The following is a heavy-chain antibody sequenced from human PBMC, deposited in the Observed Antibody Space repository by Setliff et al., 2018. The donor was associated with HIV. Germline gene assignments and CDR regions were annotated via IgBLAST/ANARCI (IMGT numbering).Heavy chain of an antibody. Sequence: SETLSLTCTVSGGSISSDSYYWGWIRRPPGKGLEWLGSFYYTGFTYYSPSLESRVTMSVDTSKNQFSLRVRSVTAADTAVYYCARVVKGYNWNYFDYWGQGTLVTVSS. V-gene: IGHV4-39*07. CDR1: GGSISSDSYY. CDR2: FYYTGFT. D-gene: IGHD1-20*01. CDR3: ARVVKGYNWNYFDY. J-gene: IGHJ4*02.